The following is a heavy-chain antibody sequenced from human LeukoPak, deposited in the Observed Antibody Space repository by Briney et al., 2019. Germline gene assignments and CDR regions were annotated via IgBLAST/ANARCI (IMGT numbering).Heavy chain of an antibody. Sequence: SQTLSLTCTVSGGSISSGDYYWSWLRQPPGKGLEWIGYIYYSGSTYYTPSLKSRVTISVETSKNQFSLKLSSVTAADTAVYYCARVSSPYGDYYFDYWGQGTLVTVSS. CDR3: ARVSSPYGDYYFDY. CDR2: IYYSGST. J-gene: IGHJ4*02. V-gene: IGHV4-30-4*01. CDR1: GGSISSGDYY. D-gene: IGHD4-17*01.